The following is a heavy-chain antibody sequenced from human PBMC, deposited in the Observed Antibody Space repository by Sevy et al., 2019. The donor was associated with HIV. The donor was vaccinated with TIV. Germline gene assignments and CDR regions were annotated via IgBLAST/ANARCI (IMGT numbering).Heavy chain of an antibody. J-gene: IGHJ3*02. V-gene: IGHV3-33*01. CDR2: IWYDGSNK. CDR1: GFTFSSYG. D-gene: IGHD6-19*01. Sequence: GGSLRLSCAASGFTFSSYGMHWVRQAPGKGLEWVAVIWYDGSNKYYAYSVKGRFTISRDNSKNTLYLQMNSLRAEDTAVYYCARDPSSSGGIGGAFDIWGQGTMVTVSS. CDR3: ARDPSSSGGIGGAFDI.